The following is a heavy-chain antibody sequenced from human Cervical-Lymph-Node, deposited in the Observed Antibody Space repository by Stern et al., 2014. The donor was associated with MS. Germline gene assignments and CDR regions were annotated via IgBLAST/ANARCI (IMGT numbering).Heavy chain of an antibody. CDR1: GYTFTSYY. CDR3: ARDRGQLVADNWFDP. Sequence: VQLVQSGAEVKKPGASVKVSCKASGYTFTSYYMHWVRQAPGQGLEWMGIITPSGGSTSYAQKFQGRVTMTRDTSTSTVYMELSSLRSEDTAVYYCARDRGQLVADNWFDPWGQGTLVTVSS. J-gene: IGHJ5*02. V-gene: IGHV1-46*01. D-gene: IGHD6-6*01. CDR2: ITPSGGST.